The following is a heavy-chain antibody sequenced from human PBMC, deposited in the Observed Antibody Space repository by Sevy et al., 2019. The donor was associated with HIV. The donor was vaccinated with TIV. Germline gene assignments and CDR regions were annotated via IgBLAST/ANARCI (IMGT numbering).Heavy chain of an antibody. CDR2: IKEDGSEN. J-gene: IGHJ4*02. CDR3: AREVWGPEY. V-gene: IGHV3-7*01. D-gene: IGHD7-27*01. CDR1: GFTFTNYW. Sequence: GGSVRLSCAASGFTFTNYWMTWVRQAPGKGLEWVANIKEDGSENNYVESVKGRFTISRDNAKNSVYLQMNSLRAEDTAVYYCAREVWGPEYWGQGNLVTVSS.